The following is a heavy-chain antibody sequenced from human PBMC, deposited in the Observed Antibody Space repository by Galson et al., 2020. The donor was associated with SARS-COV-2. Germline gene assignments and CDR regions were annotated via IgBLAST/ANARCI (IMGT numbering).Heavy chain of an antibody. Sequence: ASVKVSCKASGYTFSGHYMNWVRLPPGQELEWMGRINPNSGDTDVAPKFQGRVTMTTDTSITTAYMELSRLTSDDTAAYYCTGGSNSSHFSRLGPWGQGTLVTVSS. V-gene: IGHV1-2*06. CDR2: INPNSGDT. J-gene: IGHJ5*02. CDR3: TGGSNSSHFSRLGP. CDR1: GYTFSGHY. D-gene: IGHD3-10*01.